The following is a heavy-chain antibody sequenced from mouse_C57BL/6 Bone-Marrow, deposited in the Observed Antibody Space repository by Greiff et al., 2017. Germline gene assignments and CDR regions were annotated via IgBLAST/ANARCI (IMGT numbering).Heavy chain of an antibody. Sequence: EVQLVESGGDLVKPGGSLKLSCAASGFTFSSYGMSWVRQTPDKRLEWVATISSGGSYTYYPDSVKGRFTISRDNAKNTLYLQMSSLKSEDTAMCDCARADYVLFAYWGQGTLVTVSA. V-gene: IGHV5-6*01. J-gene: IGHJ3*01. D-gene: IGHD2-4*01. CDR3: ARADYVLFAY. CDR2: ISSGGSYT. CDR1: GFTFSSYG.